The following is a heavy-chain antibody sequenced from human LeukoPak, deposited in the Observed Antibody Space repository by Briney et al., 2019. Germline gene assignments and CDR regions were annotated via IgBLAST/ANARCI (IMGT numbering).Heavy chain of an antibody. CDR1: GFTFSSYW. Sequence: GGSLRLSCATSGFTFSSYWMHWVRQVPGKGLVWVSRVNGDGTSTSYADSVQGRFNSSRDNAKNTLYLSMNSLRGDDTAIYFCVRSCSSGSCYGYKDYWGQGTLVTVSS. J-gene: IGHJ4*02. CDR2: VNGDGTST. D-gene: IGHD2-2*01. V-gene: IGHV3-74*01. CDR3: VRSCSSGSCYGYKDY.